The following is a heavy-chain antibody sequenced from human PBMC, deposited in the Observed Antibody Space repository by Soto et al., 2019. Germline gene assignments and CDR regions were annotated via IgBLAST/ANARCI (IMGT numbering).Heavy chain of an antibody. CDR1: GFTFSDYS. D-gene: IGHD6-6*01. V-gene: IGHV3-48*01. Sequence: PGGSLRLSCAASGFTFSDYSMNWVRQAPGKGLKWVSYISSRSTTIYYADSVKGRFTISRDNAKNSLYLQMNSLRAEDTAVYYCARDKLGVDWGQGTMVTVSS. CDR2: ISSRSTTI. J-gene: IGHJ3*01. CDR3: ARDKLGVD.